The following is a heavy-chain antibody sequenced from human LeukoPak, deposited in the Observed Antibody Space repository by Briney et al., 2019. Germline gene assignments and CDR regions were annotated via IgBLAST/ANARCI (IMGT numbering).Heavy chain of an antibody. CDR2: IYSGGST. J-gene: IGHJ4*02. CDR3: AKWRRGEFGVVIIKGPFDY. D-gene: IGHD3-3*01. V-gene: IGHV3-66*01. CDR1: GFTVSSNY. Sequence: GGSLRLSCAASGFTVSSNYMSWVRQAPGKGLEWVSVIYSGGSTYYADSVKGRFTISRDNSKNTLYLQMNSLRAEDTAVYYCAKWRRGEFGVVIIKGPFDYWGQGTLVTVSS.